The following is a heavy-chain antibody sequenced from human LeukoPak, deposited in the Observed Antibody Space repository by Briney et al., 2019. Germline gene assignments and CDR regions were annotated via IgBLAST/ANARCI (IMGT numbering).Heavy chain of an antibody. CDR2: INTDGSTT. D-gene: IGHD5-18*01. CDR3: TRGYNTASLD. V-gene: IGHV3-74*01. CDR1: GFTLSMNW. J-gene: IGHJ4*02. Sequence: PGGSLRLSCVASGFTLSMNWLHWVRHVPGKGRVWVSRINTDGSTTNYADSVKGRFTISRDNTKNTLYLQMNSLRAEDSAVYFCTRGYNTASLDWGQGTRITVAS.